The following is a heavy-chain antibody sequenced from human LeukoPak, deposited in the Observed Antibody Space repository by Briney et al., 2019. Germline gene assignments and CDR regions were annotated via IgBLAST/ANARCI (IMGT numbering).Heavy chain of an antibody. D-gene: IGHD6-13*01. J-gene: IGHJ4*02. Sequence: GGSLRLSCAASGFTFSSYDMHWVRQATGKGLEWVSAIGTAGDTYYPGSVKGRFTISRENAKNSLYLQMNSLRAEDTAVYYCARGDSRSWPDYWGQGTLVTVSS. CDR2: IGTAGDT. CDR3: ARGDSRSWPDY. CDR1: GFTFSSYD. V-gene: IGHV3-13*01.